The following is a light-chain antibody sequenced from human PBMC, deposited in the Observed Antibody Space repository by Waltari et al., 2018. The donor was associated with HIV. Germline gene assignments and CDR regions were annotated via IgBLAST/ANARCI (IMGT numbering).Light chain of an antibody. CDR1: SSNIGSNP. Sequence: QSVLTQPPSASGTPGQRVTISCSGSSSNIGSNPVNWYQQLPGTAPKLLIYSNNRRPSGVPDRCSGSKSGTSASLAISGLQSEDEADYYCAAWDDSLNGSYVFGTGTKVTVL. CDR2: SNN. J-gene: IGLJ1*01. V-gene: IGLV1-44*01. CDR3: AAWDDSLNGSYV.